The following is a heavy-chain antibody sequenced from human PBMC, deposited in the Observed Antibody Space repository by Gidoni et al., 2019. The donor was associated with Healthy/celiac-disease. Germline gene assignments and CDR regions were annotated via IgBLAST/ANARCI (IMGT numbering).Heavy chain of an antibody. CDR3: ARDWGDLVVVPAA. D-gene: IGHD2-2*01. CDR2: IYYSGST. J-gene: IGHJ4*02. Sequence: QLQLQESGPGLVKLSETLTLTCTVSGGPISSSSYYWGWIRQPPGKGLWWIGSIYYSGSTYYNPSLKSRVTMSVDTSKNQFSLKLSSVTAADTAVYYCARDWGDLVVVPAAWGQGTLVTVSS. V-gene: IGHV4-39*07. CDR1: GGPISSSSYY.